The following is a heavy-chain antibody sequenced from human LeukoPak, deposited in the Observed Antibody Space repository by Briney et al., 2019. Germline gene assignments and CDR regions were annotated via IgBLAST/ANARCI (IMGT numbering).Heavy chain of an antibody. CDR1: GGSISSSSYY. CDR3: AGGTDILTGYSTQSDY. V-gene: IGHV4-39*01. D-gene: IGHD3-9*01. CDR2: IYYSGTT. J-gene: IGHJ4*02. Sequence: SETLSLTCTVSGGSISSSSYYWGWIRQPPGKGLEWIGSIYYSGTTNYNPSLQSRVTISLGTSKNQFSLKLTSVTAADTALYYCAGGTDILTGYSTQSDYWGQGTLVTVSS.